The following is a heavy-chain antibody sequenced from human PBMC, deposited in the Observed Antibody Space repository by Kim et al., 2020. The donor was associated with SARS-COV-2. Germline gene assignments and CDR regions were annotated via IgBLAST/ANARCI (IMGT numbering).Heavy chain of an antibody. CDR1: GGSISSYY. Sequence: SETLSLTCTVSGGSISSYYWSWIRQPPGKGLEWIGYIYYSGSTNYNPSLKSRVTISVDTSKNQFSLKLSSVTAADTAVYYCARDPGGRNYRNYYYYYGMDVWGQGTTVTVSS. CDR2: IYYSGST. V-gene: IGHV4-59*13. J-gene: IGHJ6*02. D-gene: IGHD4-4*01. CDR3: ARDPGGRNYRNYYYYYGMDV.